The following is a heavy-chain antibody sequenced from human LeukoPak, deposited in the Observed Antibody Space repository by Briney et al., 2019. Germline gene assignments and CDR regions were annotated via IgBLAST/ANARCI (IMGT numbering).Heavy chain of an antibody. Sequence: ASVKVSCKASGYTFTGYYLHWVRQAPGQGLEWMGWINPKSGGTNYAQKFQGRVTMTRDTSISTAYMELARLRSHDTAVYFCARGGDFYDSSGYYDDAFDIWGRGTMVTVSS. CDR3: ARGGDFYDSSGYYDDAFDI. CDR2: INPKSGGT. D-gene: IGHD3-22*01. V-gene: IGHV1-2*02. J-gene: IGHJ3*02. CDR1: GYTFTGYY.